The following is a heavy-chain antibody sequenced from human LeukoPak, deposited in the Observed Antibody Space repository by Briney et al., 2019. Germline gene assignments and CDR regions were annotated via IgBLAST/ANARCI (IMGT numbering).Heavy chain of an antibody. Sequence: GGSLRLSCAASGFSFSSYGMHWVRQASGKGLELVAFIRYDGNEKYYAGSVQGRFTVARDNSKDTLYLEMNGLGPEDTAVYYCARFLKNPVNRRGPANYYMDVWGKGTTVTISS. CDR1: GFSFSSYG. J-gene: IGHJ6*03. D-gene: IGHD2/OR15-2a*01. CDR2: IRYDGNEK. V-gene: IGHV3-30*02. CDR3: ARFLKNPVNRRGPANYYMDV.